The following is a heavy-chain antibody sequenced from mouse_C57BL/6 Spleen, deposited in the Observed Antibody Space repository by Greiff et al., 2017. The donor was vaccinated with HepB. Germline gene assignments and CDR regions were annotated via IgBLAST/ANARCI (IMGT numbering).Heavy chain of an antibody. V-gene: IGHV1-78*01. CDR1: GYTFTDHT. Sequence: VQLQQSDAELVKPGASVKISCKVSGYTFTDHTIHWMKQRPEQGLEWIGYIYPRDGSTKYNEKFKGKATLTADKSSSTAYMQLNSLTSEDSAVYFCAREGFYYGNPWYFDVWGTGTTVTVSS. D-gene: IGHD2-1*01. CDR3: AREGFYYGNPWYFDV. CDR2: IYPRDGST. J-gene: IGHJ1*03.